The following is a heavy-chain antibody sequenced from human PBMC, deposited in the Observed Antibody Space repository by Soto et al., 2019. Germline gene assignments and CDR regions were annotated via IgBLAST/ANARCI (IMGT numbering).Heavy chain of an antibody. CDR3: ARGAVAGSPSGGNCYMVDY. CDR1: GFTFSNFA. V-gene: IGHV3-33*01. Sequence: QVQLVESGGSVVQPGRSLRLSCAASGFTFSNFAMHWVRQAPGKGLEWISIIWHDGSVKHYVGSVKGRFTVSRDNAMNPLFLQMNSLRDDDTAVYYCARGAVAGSPSGGNCYMVDYWGQGTLVTVSS. CDR2: IWHDGSVK. J-gene: IGHJ4*02. D-gene: IGHD2-21*02.